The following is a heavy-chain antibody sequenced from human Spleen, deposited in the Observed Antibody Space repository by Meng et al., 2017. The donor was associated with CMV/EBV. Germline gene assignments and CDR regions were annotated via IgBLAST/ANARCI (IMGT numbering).Heavy chain of an antibody. CDR1: GYSFSGYY. Sequence: ASVKVSCKASGYSFSGYYMHWVRQAPGQGLEWMGWISAYNGNTNYAQKLQGRVTMTTDTSTSTAYMELRSLRSDDTAVYYCARDLYYSSSWYYFDYWGQGTLVTVS. D-gene: IGHD6-13*01. CDR2: ISAYNGNT. J-gene: IGHJ4*02. CDR3: ARDLYYSSSWYYFDY. V-gene: IGHV1-18*04.